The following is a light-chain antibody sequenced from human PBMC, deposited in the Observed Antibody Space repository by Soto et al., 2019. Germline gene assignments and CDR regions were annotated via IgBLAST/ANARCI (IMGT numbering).Light chain of an antibody. J-gene: IGKJ1*01. CDR1: HTISTW. CDR3: QQYTNTNNSWM. Sequence: GDRVTITCRASHTISTWMARYQQKPGKAPKLLVYDASTLQSGVASRFSGSGSGTEFTLIISGLQPDDSATYYCQQYTNTNNSWMFGQGTKVDIK. CDR2: DAS. V-gene: IGKV1-5*01.